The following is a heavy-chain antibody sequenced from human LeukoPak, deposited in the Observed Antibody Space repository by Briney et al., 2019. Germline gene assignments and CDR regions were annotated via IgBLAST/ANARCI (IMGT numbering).Heavy chain of an antibody. D-gene: IGHD2-2*01. J-gene: IGHJ6*02. Sequence: GGSLRLSCAASGFTFSSYAMHWVRQAPGKGLEWVAVISYDGSSKYYADSVKGRFTISRDNSKNTLYLQMNSLRAEDTAVYYCARGPYCSSTSCYLTDYYGMDVWGQGTTVTVSS. CDR2: ISYDGSSK. CDR1: GFTFSSYA. CDR3: ARGPYCSSTSCYLTDYYGMDV. V-gene: IGHV3-30-3*01.